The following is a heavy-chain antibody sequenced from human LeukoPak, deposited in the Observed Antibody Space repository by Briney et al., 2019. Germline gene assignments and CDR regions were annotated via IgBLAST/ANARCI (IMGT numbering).Heavy chain of an antibody. D-gene: IGHD3-10*01. CDR1: GGSFGGYY. CDR3: ARVIYDSGSYPFDY. Sequence: SETLSLICAVYGGSFGGYYWSWIRQPPGKGLEWIGEINHSGSTNYNPSLKSRVTISVDTSKNQFSLKLCSVTAADTAVYFCARVIYDSGSYPFDYWGQGTLVTVSS. J-gene: IGHJ4*02. CDR2: INHSGST. V-gene: IGHV4-34*01.